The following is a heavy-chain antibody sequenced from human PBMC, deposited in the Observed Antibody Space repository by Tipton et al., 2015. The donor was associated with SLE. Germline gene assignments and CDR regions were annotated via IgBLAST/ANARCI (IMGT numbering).Heavy chain of an antibody. D-gene: IGHD6-19*01. V-gene: IGHV3-48*04. CDR2: ITPGSESI. J-gene: IGHJ4*02. Sequence: SLRLSCIGSGFTFSKDNMIRVRQAPGKGLEWISYITPGSESIFYSDSVKGRFTIFRDNGNNAMFLQMNSLTVEDTAVYFCASGPGREWLVRFAYWGQGTLVTVSS. CDR1: GFTFSKDN. CDR3: ASGPGREWLVRFAY.